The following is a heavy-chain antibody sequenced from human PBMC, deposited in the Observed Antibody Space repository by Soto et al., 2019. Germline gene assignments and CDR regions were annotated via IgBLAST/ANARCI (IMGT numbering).Heavy chain of an antibody. J-gene: IGHJ4*02. V-gene: IGHV3-66*01. D-gene: IGHD3-22*01. CDR2: IYSGGST. Sequence: GGSLRLSCAASGFTVSTNYMSWVRQAPGKGLEWISLIYSGGSTDYADSVKGRFTISRDISKNTLYLQMNSLRAEDTAVYYCTTGFYDTGGLDYWGQGTLVTVSS. CDR1: GFTVSTNY. CDR3: TTGFYDTGGLDY.